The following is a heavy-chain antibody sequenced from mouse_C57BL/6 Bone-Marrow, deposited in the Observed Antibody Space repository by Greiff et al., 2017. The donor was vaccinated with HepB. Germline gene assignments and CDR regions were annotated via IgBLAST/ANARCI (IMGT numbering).Heavy chain of an antibody. CDR2: SSSGSSTI. D-gene: IGHD4-1*01. V-gene: IGHV5-17*01. Sequence: EVKVVESGGGLVKPGGSLKLSCAASGFTFSDYGMHWVRQAPEKGLEWVAYSSSGSSTIYYADTVKGRVTISRDNAKNTLFLQMASLRSEDTAMYYCALTGTDYWGQGTTLTVSS. CDR3: ALTGTDY. CDR1: GFTFSDYG. J-gene: IGHJ2*01.